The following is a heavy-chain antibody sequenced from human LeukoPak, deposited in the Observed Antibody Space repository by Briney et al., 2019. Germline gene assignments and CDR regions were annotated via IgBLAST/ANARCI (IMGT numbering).Heavy chain of an antibody. CDR3: ARHPYSNYWFDP. CDR2: IYHSGST. D-gene: IGHD4-11*01. V-gene: IGHV4-38-2*01. J-gene: IGHJ5*02. Sequence: PSETLSLTCAVSGYSISSGYYWSWIRPPPGKGLEWIGSIYHSGSTYYNPSLKSRVTISVDTSKNQFSLKLSSVTAADTAVYYCARHPYSNYWFDPWGQGTLVTVSS. CDR1: GYSISSGYY.